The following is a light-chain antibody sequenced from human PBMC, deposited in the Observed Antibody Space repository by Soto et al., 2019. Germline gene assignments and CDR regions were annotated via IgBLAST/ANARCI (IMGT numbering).Light chain of an antibody. J-gene: IGKJ5*01. CDR3: QQYIRRPQS. CDR1: QDVTNS. Sequence: EILMTQYPATVSLSPAEGVTLSCRAAQDVTNSVAWYQQKSGQAPWLLIFDASPRASGVSARLSRCGSGTDFTLVNCCPQAEDVAVYYCQQYIRRPQSFGQGTRLEIK. CDR2: DAS. V-gene: IGKV3-15*01.